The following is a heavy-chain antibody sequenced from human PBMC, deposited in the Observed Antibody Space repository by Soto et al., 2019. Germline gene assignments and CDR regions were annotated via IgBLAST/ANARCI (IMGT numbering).Heavy chain of an antibody. Sequence: SGFTFSTYWMSWVRQAPGKGLEWMANIKPDGSEKWYVDSVKGRFTISRDNAKNSLYLQMNSLRAEDTAVYYCARGDYYDSSGPFSDAFDIWGQGTMVTVSS. V-gene: IGHV3-7*04. J-gene: IGHJ3*02. CDR2: IKPDGSEK. D-gene: IGHD3-22*01. CDR1: GFTFSTYW. CDR3: ARGDYYDSSGPFSDAFDI.